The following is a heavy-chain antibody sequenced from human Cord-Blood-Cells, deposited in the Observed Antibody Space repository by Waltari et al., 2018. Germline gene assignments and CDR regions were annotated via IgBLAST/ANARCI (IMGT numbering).Heavy chain of an antibody. V-gene: IGHV1-8*03. CDR2: MTLSSGIT. J-gene: IGHJ3*02. Sequence: QVQLVQSGAEVKKPGASVKVSCKASGYTFTSYDINWVRQATGQGLEWMGWMTLSSGITGYAQKFQGRVTITRNTSISTAYMELSSLRSEDTAVYYCARGPPAYCGGDCYSDAFDIWGQGTMVTVSS. CDR1: GYTFTSYD. CDR3: ARGPPAYCGGDCYSDAFDI. D-gene: IGHD2-21*01.